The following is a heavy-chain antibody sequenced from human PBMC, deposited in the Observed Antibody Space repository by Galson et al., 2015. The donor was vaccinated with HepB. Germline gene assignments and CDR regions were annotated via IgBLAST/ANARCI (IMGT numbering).Heavy chain of an antibody. CDR1: GGTFSSYA. CDR2: IIPIFGTA. Sequence: SVKVSCKASGGTFSSYAISWVRQAPGQGLEWMGGIIPIFGTANYAQKFQGRVTITADKSTSTAYMELSSLRSEDTAVYYCASGVRNWFQIWNYYYGMDVWGQGTTVTVSS. V-gene: IGHV1-69*06. J-gene: IGHJ6*02. CDR3: ASGVRNWFQIWNYYYGMDV. D-gene: IGHD3-9*01.